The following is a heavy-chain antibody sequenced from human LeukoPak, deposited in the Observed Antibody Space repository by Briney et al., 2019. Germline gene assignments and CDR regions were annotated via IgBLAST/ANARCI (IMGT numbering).Heavy chain of an antibody. CDR3: AKVPCSSTSCYFDY. Sequence: GGSLRFSCAASGFTFSSYAMSWVRQAPGKGLEWVSFIYSDNTHYSDSVKGRFTISRDNSKNTLYLQMNSLRAEDTAVYYCAKVPCSSTSCYFDYWGQGTLVTVSS. CDR2: IYSDNT. V-gene: IGHV3-23*03. J-gene: IGHJ4*02. D-gene: IGHD2-2*01. CDR1: GFTFSSYA.